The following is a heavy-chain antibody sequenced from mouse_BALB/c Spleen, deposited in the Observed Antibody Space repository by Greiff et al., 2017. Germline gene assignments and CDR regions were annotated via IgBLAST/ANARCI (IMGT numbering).Heavy chain of an antibody. CDR2: IDPETGGT. J-gene: IGHJ3*01. Sequence: QVQLKESGAELVRPGASVTLSCKASGYTFTDYEMHWVKQTPVHGLEWIGAIDPETGGTAYNQKFTGKATLTADKSSSTAYMELRSLTSEDSAVYYCTRLFAYWGQGTLVTVSA. CDR3: TRLFAY. V-gene: IGHV1-15*01. CDR1: GYTFTDYE.